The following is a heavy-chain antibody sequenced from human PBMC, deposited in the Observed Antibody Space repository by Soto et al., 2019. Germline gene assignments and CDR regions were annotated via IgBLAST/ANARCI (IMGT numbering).Heavy chain of an antibody. CDR3: PNEMAHGGPLGGGGMEG. CDR2: ISWNSGSI. CDR1: GFTFDDYA. J-gene: IGHJ6*02. V-gene: IGHV3-9*01. D-gene: IGHD3-16*01. Sequence: EVQLVESGGGLVQPGRSLRLSCAASGFTFDDYAMHWVRQAPGKGLEWVSGISWNSGSIGYADSVKGRFTISRDNAKNSLYLQMHSLRAEDTALYYCPNEMAHGGPLGGGGMEGWGQGTTVTVSS.